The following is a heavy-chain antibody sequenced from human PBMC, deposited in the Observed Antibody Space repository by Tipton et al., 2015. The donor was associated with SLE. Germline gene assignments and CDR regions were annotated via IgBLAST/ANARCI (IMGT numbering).Heavy chain of an antibody. CDR1: GGSIINADSS. D-gene: IGHD1-26*01. Sequence: TLSLTCTVSGGSIINADSSWSWIRQPPGKGLEWIGYIYHTGSTYYSPSLWSRVSVDRSKSRFSLKLSSMTAADTAVYYCARADGVVGGQVPYWYFDLWGRGTLVTVSS. V-gene: IGHV4-30-2*01. CDR2: IYHTGST. J-gene: IGHJ2*01. CDR3: ARADGVVGGQVPYWYFDL.